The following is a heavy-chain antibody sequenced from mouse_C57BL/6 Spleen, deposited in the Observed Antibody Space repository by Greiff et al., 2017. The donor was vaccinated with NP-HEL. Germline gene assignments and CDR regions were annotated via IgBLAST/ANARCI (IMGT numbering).Heavy chain of an antibody. Sequence: QVQLQQSGPELVKPGASVKISCKASGYAFSSSWMNWVKQRPGKGLEWIGRIYPGDGDTNYNGKFKGKATLTADKSSSSAYLQLRTLPSEDSAVYFCAKVISSSGSYAMDYWGHGTSVTFSS. V-gene: IGHV1-82*01. D-gene: IGHD6-1*01. CDR3: AKVISSSGSYAMDY. CDR1: GYAFSSSW. CDR2: IYPGDGDT. J-gene: IGHJ4*01.